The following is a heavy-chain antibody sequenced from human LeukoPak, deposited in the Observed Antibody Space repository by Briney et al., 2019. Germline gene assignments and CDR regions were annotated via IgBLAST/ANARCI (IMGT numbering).Heavy chain of an antibody. Sequence: SETLSLTCAVHGGSFSGFYWTWMRQSPGTGLEWIGEINHSRGPSYNPSLRSRVTISEDMSNNYFSLSLTSVTAADTAVYYCARGLGEGYPDYWGQGTLVTVSS. CDR3: ARGLGEGYPDY. CDR1: GGSFSGFY. V-gene: IGHV4-34*01. J-gene: IGHJ4*02. CDR2: INHSRGP. D-gene: IGHD5-24*01.